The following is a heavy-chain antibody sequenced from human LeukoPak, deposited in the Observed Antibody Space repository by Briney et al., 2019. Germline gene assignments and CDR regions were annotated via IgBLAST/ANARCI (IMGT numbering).Heavy chain of an antibody. CDR1: GGSINNYN. J-gene: IGHJ4*02. D-gene: IGHD4-17*01. V-gene: IGHV4-59*01. CDR3: ARGGDYGDLRYFDY. Sequence: PSRTRSSTATSCGGSINNYNGSWIQKPPGKGLEWMGNIYNRESTNYNPSLKSRVTFSVDTSKNQFSLKLNSVTAAGTAVYYCARGGDYGDLRYFDYWGQGTLVTVSS. CDR2: IYNREST.